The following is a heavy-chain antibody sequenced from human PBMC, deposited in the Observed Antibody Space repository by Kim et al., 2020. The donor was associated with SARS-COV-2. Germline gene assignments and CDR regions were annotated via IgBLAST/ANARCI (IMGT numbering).Heavy chain of an antibody. D-gene: IGHD3-10*01. J-gene: IGHJ5*01. V-gene: IGHV3-23*01. Sequence: GGSLRLSCAASGFTFSNYAMNWVRQAPGKGLEWVSTIFNNGGTTYYADSVKGRFIISRDNSKNILYLQMKSLRAEDTAVYYCAKIRAMPKINKGTDSWGQGTLVTVSS. CDR2: IFNNGGTT. CDR1: GFTFSNYA. CDR3: AKIRAMPKINKGTDS.